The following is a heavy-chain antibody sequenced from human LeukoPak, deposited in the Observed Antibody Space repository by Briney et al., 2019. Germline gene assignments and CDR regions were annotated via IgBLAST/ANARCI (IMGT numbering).Heavy chain of an antibody. CDR3: ARHGILYYFDY. CDR2: IYYSGST. CDR1: GGSISSYY. V-gene: IGHV4-59*08. J-gene: IGHJ4*02. Sequence: SETLSLTCTVSGGSISSYYWSWIRQPPGKGLEWIGYIYYSGSTNYNPSLKSRVTISVDTSKNQFSLKLSSVTAADTAVYYSARHGILYYFDYWGQGTLVTVSS. D-gene: IGHD2/OR15-2a*01.